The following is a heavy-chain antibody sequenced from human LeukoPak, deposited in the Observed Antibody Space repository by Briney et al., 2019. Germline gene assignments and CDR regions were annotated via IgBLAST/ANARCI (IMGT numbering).Heavy chain of an antibody. CDR2: IRSKANSYAT. CDR1: GFTFSSYG. J-gene: IGHJ6*03. D-gene: IGHD3-3*01. CDR3: TTQFYDFLYYYYMDV. V-gene: IGHV3-73*01. Sequence: PGGSLRLSCAASGFTFSSYGMHWVRQASGKGLEWVGRIRSKANSYATAYAASVKGRFTISRDDSKNTAYLQMNSLKTEDTAVYYCTTQFYDFLYYYYMDVWGKGTTVTVSS.